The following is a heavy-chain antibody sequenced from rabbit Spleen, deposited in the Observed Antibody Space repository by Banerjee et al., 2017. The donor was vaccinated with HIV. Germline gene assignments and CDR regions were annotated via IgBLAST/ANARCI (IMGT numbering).Heavy chain of an antibody. CDR3: ARDSGSSFSSYGMDL. CDR1: GFSFSSNW. Sequence: QQQLEESGGGLVKPGGTLTLTCTVSGFSFSSNWICWVRQAPGKGLEWIACIDSGSSGFTYFASWAKGRFTISKTSSTTVTLQMTSLTAADTATYFCARDSGSSFSSYGMDLWGPGTLVTVS. J-gene: IGHJ6*01. D-gene: IGHD8-1*01. V-gene: IGHV1S45*01. CDR2: IDSGSSGFT.